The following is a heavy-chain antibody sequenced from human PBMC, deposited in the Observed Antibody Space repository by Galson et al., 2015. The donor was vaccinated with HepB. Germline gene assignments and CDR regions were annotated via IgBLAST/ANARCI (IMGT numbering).Heavy chain of an antibody. Sequence: SLRLSCAASGXXXXXXXXXWARQAXXXGLXXFSXXXGGXGXXXYADSVXXRFTISRDNSKNTLYLQXXSLRAEDTAVYYCAKGGRDTFDIWGQGTMIXXSS. D-gene: IGHD3-16*01. V-gene: IGHV3-23*01. J-gene: IGHJ3*02. CDR3: AKGGRDTFDI. CDR1: GXXXXXXX. CDR2: XXGGXGXX.